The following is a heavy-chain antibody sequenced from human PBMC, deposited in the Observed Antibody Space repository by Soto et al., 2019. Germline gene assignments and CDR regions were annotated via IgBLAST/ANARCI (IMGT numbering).Heavy chain of an antibody. D-gene: IGHD2-15*01. J-gene: IGHJ3*02. CDR3: ARERYCSGGSCDSEAIDI. Sequence: SVKVSCKASGGTFSSYTISWVRQAPGQGLEWMGRIIPTLGIANYAQKFQGRVTITADKSTSTAYMELSSLRSDDTAVYYCARERYCSGGSCDSEAIDIWGQGTMVTVSS. CDR1: GGTFSSYT. CDR2: IIPTLGIA. V-gene: IGHV1-69*04.